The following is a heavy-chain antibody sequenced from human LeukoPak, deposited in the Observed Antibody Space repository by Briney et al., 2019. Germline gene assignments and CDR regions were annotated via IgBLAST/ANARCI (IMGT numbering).Heavy chain of an antibody. D-gene: IGHD1-14*01. CDR1: GFSFSATW. CDR2: ITSDGFST. J-gene: IGHJ4*02. CDR3: ARDWYHAIDY. Sequence: GSLRLSCAASGFSFSATWMHWVRQSPRKGLVWVARITSDGFSTTYAESVKGRFTISRDNAKNTMYLQMNSLRVEDTAIYYCARDWYHAIDYWGQGALVTVSS. V-gene: IGHV3-74*03.